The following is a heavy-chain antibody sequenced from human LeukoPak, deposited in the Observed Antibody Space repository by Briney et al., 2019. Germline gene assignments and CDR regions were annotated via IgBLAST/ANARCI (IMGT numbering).Heavy chain of an antibody. J-gene: IGHJ4*02. CDR3: ARGELYFDY. CDR2: IIPIFGTA. D-gene: IGHD1-26*01. CDR1: GYTFTSYA. V-gene: IGHV1-69*06. Sequence: SVKVSCKASGYTFTSYAMNWVRQAPGQGLEWMGGIIPIFGTANYAQKFQGRVTITADKSTGTAYMELSSLRSEDTAVYYCARGELYFDYWGQGTLVTVSS.